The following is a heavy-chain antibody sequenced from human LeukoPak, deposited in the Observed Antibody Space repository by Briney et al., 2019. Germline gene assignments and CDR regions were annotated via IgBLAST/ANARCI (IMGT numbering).Heavy chain of an antibody. V-gene: IGHV4-59*01. CDR1: GGSISSYH. CDR3: ARDRYCSSTSCYGGLDP. D-gene: IGHD2-2*01. J-gene: IGHJ5*02. Sequence: PSETLSLTCTVSGGSISSYHWSWIRQPPGKGLEWIGYIYHSGSTNYNPSLKSRDTISVDTSKNQFSLKLSSVTAADTAVYYCARDRYCSSTSCYGGLDPWGQGTLVTVSS. CDR2: IYHSGST.